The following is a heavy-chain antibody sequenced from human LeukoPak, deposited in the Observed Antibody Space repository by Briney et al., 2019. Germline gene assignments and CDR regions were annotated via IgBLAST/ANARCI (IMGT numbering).Heavy chain of an antibody. CDR1: GFTVSSNY. V-gene: IGHV3-23*01. J-gene: IGHJ5*02. D-gene: IGHD4-17*01. CDR3: MRSDYGGLVDP. Sequence: PGGSLRLSCAASGFTVSSNYMSWVRQAPGKGLEWVSTISGSGGSTYYADSVKGRFIISRDNSDNTVYLQMNSLRAEDTATYFCMRSDYGGLVDPWGQGTLVIVSS. CDR2: ISGSGGST.